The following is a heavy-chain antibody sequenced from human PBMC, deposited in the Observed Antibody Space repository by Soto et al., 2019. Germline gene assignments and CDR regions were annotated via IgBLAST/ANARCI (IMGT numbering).Heavy chain of an antibody. J-gene: IGHJ5*02. CDR2: VTGSGSQI. CDR1: GFTISTYA. V-gene: IGHV3-23*01. D-gene: IGHD3-16*01. CDR3: AKDAVYRHGLSLMDS. Sequence: VGSLRLSCAASGFTISTYAMTWVRQARGKGLECVSGVTGSGSQIYYADSVEGRFTISKDNSKSTLYLQMSSLREEDTALYYSAKDAVYRHGLSLMDSWGQGTLVTVSS.